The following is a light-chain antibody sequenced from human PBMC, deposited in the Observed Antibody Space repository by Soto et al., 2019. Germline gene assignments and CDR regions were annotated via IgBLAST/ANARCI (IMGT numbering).Light chain of an antibody. CDR1: QSISSY. CDR2: AAS. V-gene: IGKV1-39*01. CDR3: QQSYSNPPWT. J-gene: IGKJ1*01. Sequence: DIQMTQSPSTLSGSVGDRVTITCRASQSISSYLNWYQQKPGKAPKLLIYAASSLQSGVPSRFSGSGSGTDFTLTISSLQPEDFATYHCQQSYSNPPWTLGQGTKVDIK.